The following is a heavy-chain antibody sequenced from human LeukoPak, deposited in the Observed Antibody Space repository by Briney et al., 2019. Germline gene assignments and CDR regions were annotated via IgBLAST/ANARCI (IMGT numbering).Heavy chain of an antibody. CDR1: GGSISSNSYQ. D-gene: IGHD4-17*01. J-gene: IGHJ5*02. Sequence: SETLSLTCTVSGGSISSNSYQWGWIRQPPGKGLEWIGSISDSGSTYYNPSLKSRVTISVDMSKNQFSLRLSSVAAADTAVYYCARRTPATVTERFDPWGQGTLVTVS. CDR2: ISDSGST. CDR3: ARRTPATVTERFDP. V-gene: IGHV4-39*01.